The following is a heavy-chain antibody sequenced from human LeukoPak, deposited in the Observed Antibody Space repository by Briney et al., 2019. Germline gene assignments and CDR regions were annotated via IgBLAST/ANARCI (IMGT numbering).Heavy chain of an antibody. CDR3: ARQSRDGSKTRGYYFDS. V-gene: IGHV5-51*01. CDR2: IYPDDSDT. J-gene: IGHJ4*02. Sequence: GESLKISCKGSGYSFTNYWIGWARQMPGKGLEWMGIIYPDDSDTRYSPSFQGQVTMSVDKSISTAYLQWSSLKASDTATYYCARQSRDGSKTRGYYFDSWGQGTLVTVSS. CDR1: GYSFTNYW. D-gene: IGHD3-10*01.